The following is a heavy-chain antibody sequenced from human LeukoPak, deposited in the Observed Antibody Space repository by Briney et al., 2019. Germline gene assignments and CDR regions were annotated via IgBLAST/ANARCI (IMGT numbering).Heavy chain of an antibody. Sequence: PSETLSLTCTVSGGSISSYYWSWIRQPPGKGLEWIANIYHTGSTNYNPSLSSRVTISIDTAKNQFSLKLTSVTAADTAVYYCARRGRNSSGWQDYLWGQGTLVTVSS. CDR3: ARRGRNSSGWQDYL. D-gene: IGHD6-25*01. J-gene: IGHJ4*02. CDR1: GGSISSYY. CDR2: IYHTGST. V-gene: IGHV4-59*01.